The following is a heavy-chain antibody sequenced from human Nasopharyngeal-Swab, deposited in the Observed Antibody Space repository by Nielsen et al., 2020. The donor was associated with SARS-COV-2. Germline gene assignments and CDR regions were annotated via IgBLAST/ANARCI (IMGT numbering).Heavy chain of an antibody. CDR3: ARATGLVYYYYMDV. Sequence: ASVKVSCKASGYIFTSYDISWVRQARGQGLEWMGWMHPNGGDTGYAQKFQGRVTMTRDTSTSTAYMELSSLTSEDTAVYYCARATGLVYYYYMDVWGKGTTVTVS. CDR1: GYIFTSYD. V-gene: IGHV1-8*01. CDR2: MHPNGGDT. D-gene: IGHD3-16*01. J-gene: IGHJ6*03.